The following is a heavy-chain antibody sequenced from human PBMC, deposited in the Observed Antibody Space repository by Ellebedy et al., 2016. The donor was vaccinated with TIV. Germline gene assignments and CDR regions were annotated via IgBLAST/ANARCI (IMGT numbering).Heavy chain of an antibody. CDR1: GFSFSTYA. CDR3: AKKDWGHFDL. V-gene: IGHV3-23*03. Sequence: PGGSLRLSCVGSGFSFSTYATAWVRQTPGKGLEWVSGIYRGGTKTYYADSVKGRFTISRDNSKNTMYLEMNSLRAEDTAIYYCAKKDWGHFDLWGRGTLATVSS. D-gene: IGHD7-27*01. J-gene: IGHJ2*01. CDR2: IYRGGTKT.